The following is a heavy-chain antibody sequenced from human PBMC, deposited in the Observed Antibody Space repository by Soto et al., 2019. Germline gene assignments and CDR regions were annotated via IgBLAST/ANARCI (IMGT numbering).Heavy chain of an antibody. CDR2: ITPIFGTA. Sequence: QVQLVQSGAEVKKPGSSVKVSCKASGGTFSSYAISWVRQAPGQGLEWMGGITPIFGTANYAQKFQGRVTITADESTSTASMELSRLRSEDTAVYYCARDPLYGDRNKARGDDYWGQGTLVTVSS. CDR1: GGTFSSYA. J-gene: IGHJ4*02. D-gene: IGHD4-17*01. V-gene: IGHV1-69*12. CDR3: ARDPLYGDRNKARGDDY.